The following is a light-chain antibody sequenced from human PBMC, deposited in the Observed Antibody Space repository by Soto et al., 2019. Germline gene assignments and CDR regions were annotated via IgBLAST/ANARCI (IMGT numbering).Light chain of an antibody. CDR1: QTLSSK. Sequence: DIVFRQSPCTLSSSQSKRATLSCRASQTLSSKLAWYQHKPGQAPRLLIYGASSRATGIPDRFSGSGSGTDFTLTISRLEPEDFVVYYCQQYGSSPTFGQGTKVDIK. CDR2: GAS. CDR3: QQYGSSPT. V-gene: IGKV3-20*01. J-gene: IGKJ1*01.